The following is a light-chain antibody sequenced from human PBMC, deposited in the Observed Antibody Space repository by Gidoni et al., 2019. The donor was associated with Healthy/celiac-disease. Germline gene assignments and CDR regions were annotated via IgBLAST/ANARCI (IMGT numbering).Light chain of an antibody. CDR2: WAS. CDR3: QQYYSTPLT. CDR1: QSVLYSSNNKNY. Sequence: DIVMTQSPDSLAVSLGVRATINCKSSQSVLYSSNNKNYLAWYQQKPGQPPKLLIYWASTREFGVPDRFSGSVSGTDFTLTISSLQAEDVAVYYCQQYYSTPLTFGGGTKVEIK. V-gene: IGKV4-1*01. J-gene: IGKJ4*01.